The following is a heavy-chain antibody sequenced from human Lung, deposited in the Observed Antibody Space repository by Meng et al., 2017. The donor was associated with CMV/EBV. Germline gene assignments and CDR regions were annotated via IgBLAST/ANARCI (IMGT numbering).Heavy chain of an antibody. V-gene: IGHV3-7*01. J-gene: IGHJ6*02. CDR1: GFSLSAYW. CDR2: IKEDGSER. Sequence: SCAASGFSLSAYWMTWVRQAPGQGLEWVANIKEDGSERDYVDSVEGRFTISRDNSRNSLFLEMNSLRVGDTAVYYCVRRRVLDSWGQGTTVTVSS. CDR3: VRRRVLDS.